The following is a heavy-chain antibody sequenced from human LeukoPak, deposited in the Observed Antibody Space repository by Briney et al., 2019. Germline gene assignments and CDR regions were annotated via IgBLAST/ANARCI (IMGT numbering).Heavy chain of an antibody. CDR2: INHSGST. Sequence: SGTLSLTCAVYGGSFSGYYWSWIRQPPGKGLEWIGEINHSGSTNYNPSLKSRVTISVDTSKNQFSLKLSSVTAADTAVYYCASVPGTSIAAATLANWFDPWGQGTLVTVSS. D-gene: IGHD6-13*01. CDR3: ASVPGTSIAAATLANWFDP. CDR1: GGSFSGYY. J-gene: IGHJ5*02. V-gene: IGHV4-34*01.